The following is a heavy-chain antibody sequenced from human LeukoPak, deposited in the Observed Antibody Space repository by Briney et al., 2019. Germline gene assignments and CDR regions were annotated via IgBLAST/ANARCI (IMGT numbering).Heavy chain of an antibody. CDR1: GGSISSYY. V-gene: IGHV4-4*07. Sequence: SETLSLTCTVSGGSISSYYWSWIRQPAGKGLEWIGHIYTSGSTNYNPSLKSRVTISVDTSKNQFSLKLSSVTAADTAVYYCARGTVTTPPGYWGQGTLVTVSS. J-gene: IGHJ4*02. CDR3: ARGTVTTPPGY. CDR2: IYTSGST. D-gene: IGHD4-11*01.